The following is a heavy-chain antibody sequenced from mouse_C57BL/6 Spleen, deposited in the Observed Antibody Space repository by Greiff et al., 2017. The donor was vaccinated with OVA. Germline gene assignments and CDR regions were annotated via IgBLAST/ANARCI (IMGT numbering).Heavy chain of an antibody. Sequence: EVQLQQSGPELVKPGASVKISCKASGYTFTDYYMNWVKQSHGKSLEWIGDINPNNGGTSYNQKFKGKATLTVDKSSSTAYMELRSLTSEDSAVYYCASPPDYYGSSWPSYWYFDVWGTGTTVTVSS. D-gene: IGHD1-1*01. CDR2: INPNNGGT. V-gene: IGHV1-26*01. CDR3: ASPPDYYGSSWPSYWYFDV. CDR1: GYTFTDYY. J-gene: IGHJ1*03.